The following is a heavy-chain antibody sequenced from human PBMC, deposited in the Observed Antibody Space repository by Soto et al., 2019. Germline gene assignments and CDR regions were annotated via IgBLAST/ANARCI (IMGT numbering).Heavy chain of an antibody. CDR3: AKDCFSLRAVGVRGGMEV. CDR2: ISGSGDST. J-gene: IGHJ6*02. D-gene: IGHD6-19*01. V-gene: IGHV3-23*01. Sequence: PGGSLRLSCTASEITFSSYAMNWVRQAPGKGLEWVSAISGSGDSTYYGDSVKGRLTISRDNSNNTLYLQMNSLRAEDTAVYYCAKDCFSLRAVGVRGGMEVLGHGTTVNVSS. CDR1: EITFSSYA.